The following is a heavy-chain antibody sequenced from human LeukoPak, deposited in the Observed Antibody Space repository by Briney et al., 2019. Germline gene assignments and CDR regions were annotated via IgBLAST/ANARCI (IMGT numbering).Heavy chain of an antibody. D-gene: IGHD6-19*01. CDR1: GGSISSSNW. CDR2: IYHTGST. J-gene: IGHJ4*02. CDR3: ARQISSGWYYFDY. V-gene: IGHV4-4*02. Sequence: SETLSLTCAVSGGSISSSNWWSWVRQPPGKGLEWIGEIYHTGSTNYNPSLKSRVTVSVDKSKNQFSLELSSVTAADTAMYYCARQISSGWYYFDYWGQGTLVTVSS.